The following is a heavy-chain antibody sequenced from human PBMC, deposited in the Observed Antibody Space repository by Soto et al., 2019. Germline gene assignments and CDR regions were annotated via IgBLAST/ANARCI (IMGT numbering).Heavy chain of an antibody. CDR3: AKDGPNWGKGFDY. Sequence: QVQLVESGGGVAQPGKSLRLSCAASGFSFGTYGMHWVRQAPGKGLEWVAVIWYDGSNKYYADSVKGRFTISRDNSKSAVYLESNGLGGEDRAVYWWAKDGPNWGKGFDYGGQGTLVSVSS. D-gene: IGHD7-27*01. CDR2: IWYDGSNK. J-gene: IGHJ4*02. CDR1: GFSFGTYG. V-gene: IGHV3-33*06.